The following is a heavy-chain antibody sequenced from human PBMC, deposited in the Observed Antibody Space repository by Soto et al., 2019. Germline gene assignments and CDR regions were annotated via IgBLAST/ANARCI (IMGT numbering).Heavy chain of an antibody. V-gene: IGHV4-34*01. CDR3: ATRITVFGLLIPQFDP. CDR2: INHSGSP. J-gene: IGHJ5*02. CDR1: GGSFSGYY. D-gene: IGHD3-3*01. Sequence: SETLSLTCAVYGGSFSGYYWSWLRQPPGKGLEWIGEINHSGSPNYNPSLKSRVTISVDTSKNQFSLRLSSVTAADTAIYYCATRITVFGLLIPQFDPWGQGTQVTVSA.